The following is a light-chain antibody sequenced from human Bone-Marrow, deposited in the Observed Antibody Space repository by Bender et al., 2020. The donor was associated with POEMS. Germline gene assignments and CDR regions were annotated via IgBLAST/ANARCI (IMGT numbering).Light chain of an antibody. J-gene: IGLJ1*01. CDR1: SSDVGTYNL. Sequence: QSALTQPASVSGSPGQSITISCTGTSSDVGTYNLFSWYQQRPCKAPKIMIYEAKKRPPGVSLRFSGSKSGNTASLTISGLQAEDEADFYCCSYAGSSYVFGTGTTVSVL. CDR2: EAK. CDR3: CSYAGSSYV. V-gene: IGLV2-23*01.